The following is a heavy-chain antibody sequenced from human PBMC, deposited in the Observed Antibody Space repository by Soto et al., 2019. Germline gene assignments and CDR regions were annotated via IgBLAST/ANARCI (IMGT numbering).Heavy chain of an antibody. D-gene: IGHD3-22*01. J-gene: IGHJ4*02. CDR3: ARVKNGYSIYYFDY. Sequence: ASVKVSCKSSGGTFSSYSISWVRRAPGQGLECMGGIIPIFGTANYAQKFQGRVTITADESTSTAYMELSSLRSEDTAVYYCARVKNGYSIYYFDYWGQGTLVTVSS. CDR1: GGTFSSYS. CDR2: IIPIFGTA. V-gene: IGHV1-69*13.